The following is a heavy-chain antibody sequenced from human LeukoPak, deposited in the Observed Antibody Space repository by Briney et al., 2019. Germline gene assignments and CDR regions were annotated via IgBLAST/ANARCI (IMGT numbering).Heavy chain of an antibody. D-gene: IGHD3-9*01. V-gene: IGHV1-69*05. CDR2: IIPIFGTA. J-gene: IGHJ4*02. CDR3: ASSRYFDWLAFDY. CDR1: GGTFSSYA. Sequence: SVKVSCKASGGTFSSYAISWVRQAPGQGLEWMGRIIPIFGTANYAQKFRGRVTITTDESTSTAYMELSSLRSEDTAVYYCASSRYFDWLAFDYWGQGTLVTVSS.